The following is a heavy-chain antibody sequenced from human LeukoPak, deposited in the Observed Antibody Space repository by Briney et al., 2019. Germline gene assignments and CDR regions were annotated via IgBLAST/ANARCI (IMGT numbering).Heavy chain of an antibody. CDR2: INSDGSST. Sequence: GGSLRLSCAASGFTFSSYWMHWVRQAPGKGLVWVSRINSDGSSTSYADSVKGRFTISRDNAKNTLYLQMNSLRAEDTAVYYCARVVVGAYNFDYWGQGTLVTVSS. J-gene: IGHJ4*02. V-gene: IGHV3-74*01. CDR1: GFTFSSYW. D-gene: IGHD1-26*01. CDR3: ARVVVGAYNFDY.